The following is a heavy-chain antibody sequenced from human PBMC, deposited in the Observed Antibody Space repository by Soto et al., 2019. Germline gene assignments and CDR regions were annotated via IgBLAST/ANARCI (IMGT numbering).Heavy chain of an antibody. CDR2: IYYSGST. V-gene: IGHV4-59*08. Sequence: SETLSLSCNVSGVSISGHYWSWVRQTPGKGLEWIGYIYYSGSTNYNPSLKSRVTISVDTSKNHFSLRLTSVTAADTAVYYCARGPYYDLIWNYYYMDVWGKGTTVTVSS. CDR3: ARGPYYDLIWNYYYMDV. D-gene: IGHD3-16*01. J-gene: IGHJ6*03. CDR1: GVSISGHY.